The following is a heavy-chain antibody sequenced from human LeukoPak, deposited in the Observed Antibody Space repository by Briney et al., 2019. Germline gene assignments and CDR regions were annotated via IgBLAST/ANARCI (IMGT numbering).Heavy chain of an antibody. V-gene: IGHV1-69*04. D-gene: IGHD3-10*01. CDR1: GGTFSSYA. J-gene: IGHJ6*04. CDR2: IIPILGIA. Sequence: SVKVSCKASGGTFSSYAISWVRQAPGQGLEWIGRIIPILGIANYAQKFQGRVTITTDESTSTAYMELSSLRSEDTAVYYCARDGSRGTADVWGKGTTVTVSS. CDR3: ARDGSRGTADV.